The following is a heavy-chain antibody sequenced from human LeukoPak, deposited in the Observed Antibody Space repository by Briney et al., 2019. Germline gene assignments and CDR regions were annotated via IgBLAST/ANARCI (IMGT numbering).Heavy chain of an antibody. D-gene: IGHD4-23*01. CDR1: GGSISSDY. Sequence: PSETLSLTCTVSGGSISSDYWNWIRQSPGKGLEWIGHIYHSGSTNYNPSLKSRVTISVDKSKNQFSLKLSSVTAADTAVYYCARNGGNSEVDDWGQGTLVTVST. CDR2: IYHSGST. J-gene: IGHJ4*02. CDR3: ARNGGNSEVDD. V-gene: IGHV4-59*12.